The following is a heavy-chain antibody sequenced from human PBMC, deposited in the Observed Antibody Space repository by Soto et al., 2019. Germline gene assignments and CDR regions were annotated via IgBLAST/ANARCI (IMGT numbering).Heavy chain of an antibody. Sequence: SETLSLTCTVSGGSISSSSYYWGWIRQPPGKGLEWIGSIYYSGSTYYNPSLKSRVTISVDTSKNQFSLKLSSVTAADTAVYYCARRRDGYNPIFDYWGQGTLVTVSS. CDR2: IYYSGST. D-gene: IGHD5-12*01. V-gene: IGHV4-39*01. CDR1: GGSISSSSYY. CDR3: ARRRDGYNPIFDY. J-gene: IGHJ4*02.